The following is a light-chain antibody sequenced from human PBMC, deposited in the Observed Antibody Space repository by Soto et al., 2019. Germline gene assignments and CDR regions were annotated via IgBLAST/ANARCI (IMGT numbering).Light chain of an antibody. V-gene: IGLV1-51*01. CDR2: DDN. J-gene: IGLJ1*01. CDR1: ISNIGGNS. CDR3: GSWDSSLSAYV. Sequence: QSALRQPASVSAAPGQKVTIPCSGSISNIGGNSVSWYQQLPGTAPKLLIYDDNKRPSGIPDRFSGSKSGTSATLGITGYQTGDEADYYCGSWDSSLSAYVFGTRTKVTVL.